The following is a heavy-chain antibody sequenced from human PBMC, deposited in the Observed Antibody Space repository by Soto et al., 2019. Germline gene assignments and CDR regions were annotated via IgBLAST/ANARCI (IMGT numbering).Heavy chain of an antibody. J-gene: IGHJ4*02. CDR3: TTVYFGHHPDNYYDSSGYADY. CDR1: GFTFSNAW. CDR2: IRSKTDGGTT. V-gene: IGHV3-15*07. D-gene: IGHD3-22*01. Sequence: GGSLRLSCAASGFTFSNAWMSWVRQAPGKGLEWVGRIRSKTDGGTTDYAAPVKGRFTISRDDSKNTLYLQMNSLKTEDTAVYYCTTVYFGHHPDNYYDSSGYADYWGQGTLVTVSS.